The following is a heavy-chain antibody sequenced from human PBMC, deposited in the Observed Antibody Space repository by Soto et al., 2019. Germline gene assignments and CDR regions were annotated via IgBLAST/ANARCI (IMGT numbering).Heavy chain of an antibody. CDR2: INGGNGNT. D-gene: IGHD5-12*01. Sequence: GASVKVSCKASGNTVPNYAIHWVRQAPGQRLEWMGWINGGNGNTYYSEHFQGRVTFTRDTSAGTVYMQLSSLTSKDTAVYYCARDSPIGSTFSGYDAIDSWGQGTLVTVSS. CDR1: GNTVPNYA. V-gene: IGHV1-3*01. J-gene: IGHJ4*02. CDR3: ARDSPIGSTFSGYDAIDS.